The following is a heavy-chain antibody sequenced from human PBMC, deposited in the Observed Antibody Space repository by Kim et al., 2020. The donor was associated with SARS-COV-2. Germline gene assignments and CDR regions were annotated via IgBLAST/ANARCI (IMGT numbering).Heavy chain of an antibody. Sequence: GGSLRLSCAASGFTFTSYAMSWVRQAPGKGLEWVSTISTSGASTFYADSVKGRFTISRDNSKNTLYLQMNSLRAEDTAVYYCAKDASPRITIFGVTRSGMDVWGQGTTVTVSS. V-gene: IGHV3-23*01. D-gene: IGHD3-3*01. J-gene: IGHJ6*02. CDR3: AKDASPRITIFGVTRSGMDV. CDR2: ISTSGAST. CDR1: GFTFTSYA.